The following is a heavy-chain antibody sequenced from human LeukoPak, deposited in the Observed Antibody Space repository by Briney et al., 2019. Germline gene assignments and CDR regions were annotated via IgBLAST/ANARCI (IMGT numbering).Heavy chain of an antibody. Sequence: SVKVSCKASGGTFSSYAISWVRQAPGQGLEWMGRIIPIFGIANYAQKFQGRVTITADKSTSTAYMELSSLRSEDTAVYYCARDHEYCGGDCSNRWDAFDIWGQGTMVTVSS. D-gene: IGHD2-21*02. V-gene: IGHV1-69*04. CDR3: ARDHEYCGGDCSNRWDAFDI. J-gene: IGHJ3*02. CDR2: IIPIFGIA. CDR1: GGTFSSYA.